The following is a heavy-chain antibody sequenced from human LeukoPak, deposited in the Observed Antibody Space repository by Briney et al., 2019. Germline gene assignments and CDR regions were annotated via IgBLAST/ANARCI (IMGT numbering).Heavy chain of an antibody. CDR1: GFLVFDDW. J-gene: IGHJ4*02. CDR2: IKSRGVGGAI. D-gene: IGHD3-3*01. V-gene: IGHV3-15*01. CDR3: TTDRFN. Sequence: GGSLRLSCVVSGFLVFDDWMSWVRQAPGKGLEWLGRIKSRGVGGAIDYVPSVKGRFTISRDDSKNTLYLTMNSLKVEDTAMYYCTTDRFNWGRGTLVTVSS.